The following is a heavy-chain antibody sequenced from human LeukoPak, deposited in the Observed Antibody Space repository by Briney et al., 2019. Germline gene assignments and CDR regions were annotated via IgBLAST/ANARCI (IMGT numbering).Heavy chain of an antibody. CDR3: ARDYRTNWFGP. Sequence: NPSETLSLTCTVSGGSISSSSYYWGWIRQPPGKGLEWIGSIYYSGSTYYNPSLKSRVTISVDTSKNQFSLKLSSVTAADTAVYYCARDYRTNWFGPWGQGTLVTVSS. J-gene: IGHJ5*02. CDR1: GGSISSSSYY. CDR2: IYYSGST. D-gene: IGHD1-26*01. V-gene: IGHV4-39*07.